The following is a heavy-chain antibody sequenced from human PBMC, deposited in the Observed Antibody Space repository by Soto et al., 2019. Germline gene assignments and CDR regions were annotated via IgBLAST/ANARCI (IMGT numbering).Heavy chain of an antibody. J-gene: IGHJ4*02. CDR3: AKSMVGTHDYGDFDY. Sequence: QVQLVQSGAEVKKPGSSVKVSCTASGGTFSSYAISWVRQAPGQGLEWMGGIIPIFGTANYAQKFQGRVTITADESTSTAYMELSSLRSEDTAVYYCAKSMVGTHDYGDFDYWGQGTLVTVSS. V-gene: IGHV1-69*01. CDR1: GGTFSSYA. CDR2: IIPIFGTA. D-gene: IGHD4-17*01.